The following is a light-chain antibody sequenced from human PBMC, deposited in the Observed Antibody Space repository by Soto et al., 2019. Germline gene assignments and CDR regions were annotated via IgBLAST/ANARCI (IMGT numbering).Light chain of an antibody. V-gene: IGKV3D-15*01. CDR1: QSVSSH. CDR2: GAS. CDR3: QHYNSYSEA. J-gene: IGKJ1*01. Sequence: VLTQSPATLSVSPGESATLSCRASQSVSSHLAWYQQKPGQAPRLLIYGASSRATGIPDRFSGSGSGTEFTLTISSLQPDDFATYYCQHYNSYSEAFGQGTKVDIK.